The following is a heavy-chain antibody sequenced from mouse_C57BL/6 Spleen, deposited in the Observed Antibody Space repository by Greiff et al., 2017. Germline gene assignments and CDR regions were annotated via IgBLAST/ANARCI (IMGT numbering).Heavy chain of an antibody. D-gene: IGHD3-2*02. V-gene: IGHV5-4*03. CDR3: ARGGAAQATDY. CDR2: ISDGGSYT. J-gene: IGHJ2*01. Sequence: EVKLVESGGGLVKPGGSLKLSCAASGFTFSSYAMSWVRQTPEKRLAWVATISDGGSYTYYPDNVKGRFTIARDNAKNNLYLQMSHLKSEDTAMYYCARGGAAQATDYWGQGTTLTVSS. CDR1: GFTFSSYA.